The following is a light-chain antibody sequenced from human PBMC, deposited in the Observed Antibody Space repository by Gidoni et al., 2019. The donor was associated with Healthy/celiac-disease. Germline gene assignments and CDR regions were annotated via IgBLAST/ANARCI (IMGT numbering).Light chain of an antibody. CDR1: QSISSY. V-gene: IGKV1-39*01. CDR3: QQSYSTPLT. J-gene: IGKJ4*01. CDR2: AAS. Sequence: DIQMTQSPSSLSASVGDRVTITCRASQSISSYLNWYQQKPGKAPKLLIYAASSLQSGVPSRFSGSGAGTDFTLTIRSLQPEDFATYYCQQSYSTPLTFGGXTKVEIK.